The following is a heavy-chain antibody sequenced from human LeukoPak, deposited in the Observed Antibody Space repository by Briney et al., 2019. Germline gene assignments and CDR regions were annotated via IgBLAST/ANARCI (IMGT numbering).Heavy chain of an antibody. Sequence: GGSLRLSCAASGFSFSNYWMHWVRQAPGKGLEWVANIKPDGSQKYYVDSVKGRFTISRENAKSSLYLQMGSLRAEDTAIYYCARAVGGGESYWGQGTLVTVSS. CDR3: ARAVGGGESY. J-gene: IGHJ4*02. D-gene: IGHD3-10*01. CDR2: IKPDGSQK. CDR1: GFSFSNYW. V-gene: IGHV3-7*04.